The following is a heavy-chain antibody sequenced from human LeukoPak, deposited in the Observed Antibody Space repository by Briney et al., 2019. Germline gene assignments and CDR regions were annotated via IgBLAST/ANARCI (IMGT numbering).Heavy chain of an antibody. Sequence: GGSLRLSCAASGFTFSSYAMHWVRQAPGKGLEWVAVISYDGSNKYYADSVKGRFTISRDNSKNTLYLQMNSLRAEDTAVYYCARSYYYDREGSLDVWGQGTTVTVSS. CDR1: GFTFSSYA. CDR3: ARSYYYDREGSLDV. CDR2: ISYDGSNK. J-gene: IGHJ6*02. D-gene: IGHD3-22*01. V-gene: IGHV3-30-3*01.